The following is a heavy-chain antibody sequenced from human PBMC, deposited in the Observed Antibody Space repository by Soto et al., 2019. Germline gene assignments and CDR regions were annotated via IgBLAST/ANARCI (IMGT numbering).Heavy chain of an antibody. Sequence: SVKVSCKASGGTFSSYAISWVRQAPGQGLEWMGGIIPIFGTANYAQKFQGRVTITADESTSTAYMELSSLRSEDTAVYYCARAVYYDSSGYYYRFDAFDIWGQGAMVTVSS. CDR1: GGTFSSYA. CDR3: ARAVYYDSSGYYYRFDAFDI. V-gene: IGHV1-69*13. J-gene: IGHJ3*02. D-gene: IGHD3-22*01. CDR2: IIPIFGTA.